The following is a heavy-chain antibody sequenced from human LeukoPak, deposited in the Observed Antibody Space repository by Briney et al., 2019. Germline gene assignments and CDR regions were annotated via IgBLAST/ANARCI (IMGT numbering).Heavy chain of an antibody. CDR1: GGPFSGFY. CDR2: ISHSGSS. J-gene: IGHJ4*02. Sequence: SETLSLTCAVYGGPFSGFYWSWIRQPPGKGLEWIGEISHSGSSYYNPSLKSRVTISVDASRSQFSLRLSSVTAADTAIYSCARGGLDTKRGGYFDYWGQGILVTVSS. V-gene: IGHV4-34*01. D-gene: IGHD5-18*01. CDR3: ARGGLDTKRGGYFDY.